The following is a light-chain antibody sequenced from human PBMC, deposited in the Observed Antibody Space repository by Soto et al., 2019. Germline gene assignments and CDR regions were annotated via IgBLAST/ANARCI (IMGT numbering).Light chain of an antibody. V-gene: IGKV1-39*01. Sequence: DIQMTQSPSSLSASVGDSVTITCRASQSVSGYFNWYQQKQEKAPRLLIYHASTLKNGVPSRFSGSGVGTDFTLTITALRPDGFETYYCQQAFSTPYTFSQRTKLEN. CDR3: QQAFSTPYT. J-gene: IGKJ2*01. CDR1: QSVSGY. CDR2: HAS.